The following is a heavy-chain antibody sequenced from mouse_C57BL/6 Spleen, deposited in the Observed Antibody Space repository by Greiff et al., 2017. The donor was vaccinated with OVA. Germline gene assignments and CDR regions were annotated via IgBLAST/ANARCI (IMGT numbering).Heavy chain of an antibody. J-gene: IGHJ1*03. CDR3: ARGNFGTFDV. V-gene: IGHV1-52*01. CDR2: IDPSDSAT. CDR1: GYTFTSYW. Sequence: QVQLQQPGAELARPGSSVKLSCKASGYTFTSYWMHWVKQRPIQGLEWIGNIDPSDSATHYNQKFKDKATLTVDKSASTAYMQLSSLTSEDSAVYYCARGNFGTFDVWGTGTTVTVSS. D-gene: IGHD1-1*02.